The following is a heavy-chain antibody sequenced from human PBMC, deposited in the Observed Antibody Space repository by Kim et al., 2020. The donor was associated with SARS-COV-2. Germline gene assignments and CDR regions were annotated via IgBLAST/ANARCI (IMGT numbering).Heavy chain of an antibody. CDR3: ASHCSSTSCYRADY. J-gene: IGHJ4*02. Sequence: SETLSLTCTVSGGSISSSSYYWGWIRQPPGKGLEWIGSIYYSGSTYYNPSLKSRVTISVDTSKNQFSLKLSSVTAADTAVYYCASHCSSTSCYRADYWGQGTLVTVSS. D-gene: IGHD2-2*01. CDR2: IYYSGST. V-gene: IGHV4-39*01. CDR1: GGSISSSSYY.